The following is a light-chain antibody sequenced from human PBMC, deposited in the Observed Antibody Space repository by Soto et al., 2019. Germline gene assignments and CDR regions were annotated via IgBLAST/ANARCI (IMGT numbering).Light chain of an antibody. V-gene: IGKV3-11*01. CDR1: QGVSSY. CDR2: DAS. J-gene: IGKJ3*01. Sequence: EIVLTQSPATLSLSPGERATLSCRASQGVSSYLAWYQQKPGQAPRLLIYDASNRATGIPARFSGSGSGTDFTTTISSLEPEDFAVYYCQHRSNWPSFGPGTKVDIK. CDR3: QHRSNWPS.